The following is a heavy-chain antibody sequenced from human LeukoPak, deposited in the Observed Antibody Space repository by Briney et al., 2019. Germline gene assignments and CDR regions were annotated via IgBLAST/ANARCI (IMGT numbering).Heavy chain of an antibody. V-gene: IGHV1-18*01. D-gene: IGHD1-1*01. CDR2: ISAYNGNT. CDR1: GYTFTSYG. J-gene: IGHJ6*03. Sequence: ASVKVSCKASGYTFTSYGISWVRQAPGQGLEWMGWISAYNGNTNSAQKFQGRVTMTTDTSTSTGYMELTSLRSDDTAVYYCARDYGGTGRIDDYYYMDVWGKGTTVTVSS. CDR3: ARDYGGTGRIDDYYYMDV.